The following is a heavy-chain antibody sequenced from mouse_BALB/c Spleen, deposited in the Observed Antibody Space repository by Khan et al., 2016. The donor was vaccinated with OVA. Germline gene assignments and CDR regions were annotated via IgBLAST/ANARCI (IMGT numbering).Heavy chain of an antibody. V-gene: IGHV14-3*02. Sequence: EVQLQESGAELVKSGATVKLSCTASGLNIKDTYMHWLKQLPEQGLEWIGSISPPNGNTKYDPHFQGKATITADTSSHPAYLPRSSLTSEDTAVYYCARMARKWGQGTTLTVSS. J-gene: IGHJ2*01. CDR3: ARMARK. CDR1: GLNIKDTY. CDR2: ISPPNGNT.